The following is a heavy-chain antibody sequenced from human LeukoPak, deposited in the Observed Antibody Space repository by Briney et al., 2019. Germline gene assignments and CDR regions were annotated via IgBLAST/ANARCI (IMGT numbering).Heavy chain of an antibody. D-gene: IGHD4-17*01. J-gene: IGHJ4*02. CDR3: ARHLGATVNTLYYFDY. CDR1: GYSFTSYW. Sequence: AGESLKISCKGSGYSFTSYWIGWVRQLPGKGLEWMGIIYPGDSDTRYSPSFQGQVTISADKSISTAYLQWSSLKASDTAMYYCARHLGATVNTLYYFDYWGQGTLVTVSS. V-gene: IGHV5-51*01. CDR2: IYPGDSDT.